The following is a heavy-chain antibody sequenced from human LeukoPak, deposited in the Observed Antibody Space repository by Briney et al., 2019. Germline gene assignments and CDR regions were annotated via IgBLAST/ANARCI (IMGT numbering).Heavy chain of an antibody. V-gene: IGHV3-30*18. CDR1: GLTFSSYG. D-gene: IGHD4-17*01. J-gene: IGHJ5*02. Sequence: PGRSLRLSCAASGLTFSSYGMHWVRQAPGKGLEWVAVISYDGSNKYYADSVKGRFTISRDNSKNTLYLQMNSLRAEDTAVYYCAKTNGDYNWFDPWGQGTLVTVSS. CDR2: ISYDGSNK. CDR3: AKTNGDYNWFDP.